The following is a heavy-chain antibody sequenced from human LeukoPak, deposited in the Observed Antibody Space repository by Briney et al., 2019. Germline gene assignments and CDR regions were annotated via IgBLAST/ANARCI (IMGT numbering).Heavy chain of an antibody. J-gene: IGHJ6*03. V-gene: IGHV3-30*02. D-gene: IGHD3-16*01. CDR2: ITYDGTSQ. CDR1: GFTFNNYA. CDR3: AIERRGYYMDA. Sequence: GGSLRLSCAASGFTFNNYAMHWARQAPGKGLEWVALITYDGTSQFYADSVKGRFTISRDKSKNTLYLQMNSLRTEDTAVYYCAIERRGYYMDAWGTGTTVTISS.